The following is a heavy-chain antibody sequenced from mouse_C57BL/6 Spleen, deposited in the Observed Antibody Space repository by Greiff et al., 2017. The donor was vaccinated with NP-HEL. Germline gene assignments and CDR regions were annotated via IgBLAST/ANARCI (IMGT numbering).Heavy chain of an antibody. V-gene: IGHV1-64*01. CDR3: ARWGGPYYFDY. CDR1: GYTFTSYW. J-gene: IGHJ2*01. Sequence: QVQLKQPGAELVKPGASVKLSCKASGYTFTSYWMHWVKQRPGQGLEWIGMIHPNSGSTNYNEKFKSKATLTVDKSSSTAYMQLSSLTSEDSAVYYCARWGGPYYFDYWGQGTTLTVSS. CDR2: IHPNSGST.